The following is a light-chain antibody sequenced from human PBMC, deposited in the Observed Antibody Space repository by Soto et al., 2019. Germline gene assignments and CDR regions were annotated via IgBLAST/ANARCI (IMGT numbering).Light chain of an antibody. CDR2: GAS. CDR1: QSVATS. Sequence: ERLMTQSPATLSSSPGERFTLSFRASQSVATSVAWYQQKPGQAPRLILYGASRRATGFPARFSGSGSGTEFTLTISSLQSEDFAVYLCQQYHYWPITFGQGTRLEN. V-gene: IGKV3-15*01. J-gene: IGKJ5*01. CDR3: QQYHYWPIT.